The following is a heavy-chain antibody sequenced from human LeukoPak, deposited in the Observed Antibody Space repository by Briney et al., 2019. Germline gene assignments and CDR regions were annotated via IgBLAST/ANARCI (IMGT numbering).Heavy chain of an antibody. Sequence: SETLSPTCTVSGDSISSSISYWGWIRQPPGKGLEWIGSIYYSGSTHYNPSLKSRVIISVDTSKNQFSLRLSSVTAADTAVYYCARNHTHEGYGYYFDYWGQGTLITVSS. CDR2: IYYSGST. CDR1: GDSISSSISY. J-gene: IGHJ4*02. CDR3: ARNHTHEGYGYYFDY. D-gene: IGHD5-18*01. V-gene: IGHV4-39*01.